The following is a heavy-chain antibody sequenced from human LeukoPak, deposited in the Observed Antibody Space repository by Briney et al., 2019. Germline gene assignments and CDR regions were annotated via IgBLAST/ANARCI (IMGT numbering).Heavy chain of an antibody. CDR2: MNPNSGNT. CDR3: ARGGYYDFWSGYYLVAFDP. D-gene: IGHD3-3*01. V-gene: IGHV1-8*01. J-gene: IGHJ5*02. CDR1: GYTFTSYD. Sequence: ASVKVSCKASGYTFTSYDINWVRQATGQGLEWMGWMNPNSGNTGYAQEFQGRVTMTRNTSISTAYMELSSLRSEDTAVYYCARGGYYDFWSGYYLVAFDPWGQGTLVTVSS.